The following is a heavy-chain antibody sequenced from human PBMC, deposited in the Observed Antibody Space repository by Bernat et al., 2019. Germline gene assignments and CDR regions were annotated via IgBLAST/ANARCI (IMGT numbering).Heavy chain of an antibody. CDR1: GFTFSSYA. Sequence: EVQLLESGGGLVQPGGSLRLSCAASGFTFSSYAMSWVRQAPGKGLEWVSAISGSGGSTYYADSVKGRFTISRDNSKNTLYLQMNSLRAEDTAVYYCAKCRGDSLYDSSGYYRLDYWGQGTLVTVSS. CDR2: ISGSGGST. V-gene: IGHV3-23*01. D-gene: IGHD3-22*01. J-gene: IGHJ4*02. CDR3: AKCRGDSLYDSSGYYRLDY.